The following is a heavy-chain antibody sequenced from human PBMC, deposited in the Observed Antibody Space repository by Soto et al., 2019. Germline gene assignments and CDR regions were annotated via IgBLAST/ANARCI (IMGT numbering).Heavy chain of an antibody. Sequence: GSVKVSCKASGYTFTSYGISWVRQAPGQGLEWMGWISAYNGNTNYAQKLQGRVTMTTDTSTSTAYMELRSLRSDDTAVYYCARGYYYDSSGYYPDYGMDVWGQGTTVTVSS. J-gene: IGHJ6*02. V-gene: IGHV1-18*01. CDR2: ISAYNGNT. CDR1: GYTFTSYG. D-gene: IGHD3-22*01. CDR3: ARGYYYDSSGYYPDYGMDV.